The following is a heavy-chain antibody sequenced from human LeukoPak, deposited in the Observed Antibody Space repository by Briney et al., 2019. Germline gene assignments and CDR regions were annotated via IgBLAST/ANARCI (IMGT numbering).Heavy chain of an antibody. Sequence: GKSLRLSCVASGFTYSHYGMHWVRQAPGKGLEWAAVIWSDGTEKYYADAVKGRFTISRDDSRKTVYLQMNRLRGEDTAVYYCARDAQRGFDYSNSLQYWGQGTLVTVSS. D-gene: IGHD4-11*01. CDR1: GFTYSHYG. CDR2: IWSDGTEK. CDR3: ARDAQRGFDYSNSLQY. J-gene: IGHJ4*02. V-gene: IGHV3-33*08.